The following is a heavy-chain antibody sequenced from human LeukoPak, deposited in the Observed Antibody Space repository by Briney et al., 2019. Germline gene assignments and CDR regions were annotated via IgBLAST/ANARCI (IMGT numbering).Heavy chain of an antibody. J-gene: IGHJ4*02. CDR3: ARIVTFEYYFDY. CDR1: GYTFTSYA. D-gene: IGHD2-21*02. Sequence: ASVKVSCKASGYTFTSYAMHWVRQAPGQRLEWMGWVNAGNGNTKYSQKFQGRVTITRDTSASTAYMELSSLRSEDTAVYYCARIVTFEYYFDYWGQGTLVTVSS. CDR2: VNAGNGNT. V-gene: IGHV1-3*01.